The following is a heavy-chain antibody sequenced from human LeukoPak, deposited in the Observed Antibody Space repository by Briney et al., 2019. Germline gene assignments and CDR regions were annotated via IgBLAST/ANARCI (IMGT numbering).Heavy chain of an antibody. CDR2: ISYDGGNK. J-gene: IGHJ6*03. D-gene: IGHD5-12*01. V-gene: IGHV3-30*04. CDR1: GFTFSSYA. Sequence: GGSLRLSCAASGFTFSSYAMHWVRQAPGKGLEWVAVISYDGGNKYYADSVKGRFTMSRDNSKNTLYLQMNSVRAEDTAVYYCTRDIVATIYYYYYYYMDVWGKGTTVTVSS. CDR3: TRDIVATIYYYYYYYMDV.